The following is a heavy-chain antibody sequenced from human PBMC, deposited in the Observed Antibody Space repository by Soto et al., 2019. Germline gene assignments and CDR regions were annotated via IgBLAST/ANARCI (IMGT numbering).Heavy chain of an antibody. J-gene: IGHJ3*02. CDR1: GGSISSGGYY. V-gene: IGHV4-31*03. CDR2: IYYSGST. CDR3: ARRTYYYDSSGYYTRADAFDI. Sequence: QVQLQESGPGLVKPSQTLSLTCTVSGGSISSGGYYWSWIRQHPGKGLEWIGYIYYSGSTYYNPFLKSRVTISVDTSKNQFSLKLSSVTAADTAVYYCARRTYYYDSSGYYTRADAFDIWGQGTMVTVSS. D-gene: IGHD3-22*01.